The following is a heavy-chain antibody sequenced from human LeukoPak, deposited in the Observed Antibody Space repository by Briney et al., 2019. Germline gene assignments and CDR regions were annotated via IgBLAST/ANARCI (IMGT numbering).Heavy chain of an antibody. CDR1: GGSISSYY. Sequence: TLSLTCTVSGGSISSYYWSWIRQPPGKGLEWIGYINHSGITNNNPSLKSRVTTSVDTSKNQFSLKLSSVTAADTAVYYCARFYYDSSGYGFDSWGQGTKVTVSS. J-gene: IGHJ3*02. CDR2: INHSGIT. V-gene: IGHV4-59*01. D-gene: IGHD3-22*01. CDR3: ARFYYDSSGYGFDS.